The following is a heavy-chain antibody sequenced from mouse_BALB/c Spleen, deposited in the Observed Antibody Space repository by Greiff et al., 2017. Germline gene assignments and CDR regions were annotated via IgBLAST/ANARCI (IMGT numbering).Heavy chain of an antibody. CDR3: AREGSGNYDYYAMDY. J-gene: IGHJ4*01. D-gene: IGHD2-1*01. V-gene: IGHV5-6-5*01. CDR1: GFTFSIYA. Sequence: EVQVVESGGGLVKPGGSLKLSCAASGFTFSIYAMSWVRQTPEKRLEWVASISSGGSTYYPDSVKGRFTISRDNARNILYLQMSSLRSEDTAMYYCAREGSGNYDYYAMDYWGQGTSVTVSS. CDR2: ISSGGST.